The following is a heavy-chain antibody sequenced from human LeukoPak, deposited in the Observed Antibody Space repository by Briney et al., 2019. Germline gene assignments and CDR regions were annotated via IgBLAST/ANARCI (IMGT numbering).Heavy chain of an antibody. CDR3: VAYYDILTGYKY. V-gene: IGHV3-23*01. Sequence: PGGSLRLSCAASGFTFTTYAMNWVRQAPGKGLEWVSAISPSGRTTDYVDSVKGRFTISRDNSKNTLYLQMNSLRAEDTAVYYCVAYYDILTGYKYWGQGTLVTVSS. D-gene: IGHD3-9*01. CDR1: GFTFTTYA. CDR2: ISPSGRTT. J-gene: IGHJ4*02.